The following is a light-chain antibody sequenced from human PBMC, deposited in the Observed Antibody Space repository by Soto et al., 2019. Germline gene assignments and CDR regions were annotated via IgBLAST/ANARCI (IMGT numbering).Light chain of an antibody. V-gene: IGKV3-20*01. CDR2: GAS. CDR1: QSVSSSY. CDR3: QQDGSSRT. Sequence: EIVLTQSPGTLSLSPGERATLSCRASQSVSSSYLAWYQQKPGQAPRLLIYGASSRATGIPDRFSGSGSGTDFNLTISRLEPHDFAVYYCQQDGSSRTFGQGTKVEIK. J-gene: IGKJ1*01.